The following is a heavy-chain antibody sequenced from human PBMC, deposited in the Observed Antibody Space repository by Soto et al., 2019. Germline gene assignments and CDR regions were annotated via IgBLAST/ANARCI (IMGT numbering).Heavy chain of an antibody. D-gene: IGHD5-18*01. J-gene: IGHJ4*02. Sequence: SETLSLTCTVSGGSVSSGSYYWSWIRQPPGKGLECIGYIYYSGSFNYNPSLKSRVTISVDTSKRQFSLRLESVTAADTAVYYCARGGGVTATFDYWGQGTLVTVSS. CDR3: ARGGGVTATFDY. V-gene: IGHV4-61*01. CDR2: IYYSGSF. CDR1: GGSVSSGSYY.